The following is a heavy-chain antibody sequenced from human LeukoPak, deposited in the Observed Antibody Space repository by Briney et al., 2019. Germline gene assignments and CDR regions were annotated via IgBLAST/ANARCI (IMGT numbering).Heavy chain of an antibody. D-gene: IGHD5-18*01. J-gene: IGHJ4*02. CDR2: IYHSGST. CDR1: GGSISSNTW. V-gene: IGHV4-4*02. Sequence: SETLSLTCAVSGGSISSNTWWSWVRQPPGKGLEWIGEIYHSGSTNYNPSLKSRVTISVDKSKSQFSLNLSSVTAADTAIYYCARKEYNSGFFDYWGQGTLVTVSS. CDR3: ARKEYNSGFFDY.